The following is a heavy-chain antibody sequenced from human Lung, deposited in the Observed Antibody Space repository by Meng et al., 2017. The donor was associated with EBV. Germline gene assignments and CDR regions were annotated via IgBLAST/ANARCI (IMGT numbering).Heavy chain of an antibody. CDR1: GYTFTHHG. D-gene: IGHD6-19*01. J-gene: IGHJ4*02. CDR2: ISCYNGDT. V-gene: IGHV1-18*01. CDR3: ARDPSNTSGRYAYFDY. Sequence: QLQLMQSGAEVTKPXXSVRVSCKASGYTFTHHGISWIRQAPGQGLEWMGWISCYNGDTNYAQKFQGKVTMTTDTSTSTAYMDLRSLRSDDTAVYYCARDPSNTSGRYAYFDYWGQGTMVTVSS.